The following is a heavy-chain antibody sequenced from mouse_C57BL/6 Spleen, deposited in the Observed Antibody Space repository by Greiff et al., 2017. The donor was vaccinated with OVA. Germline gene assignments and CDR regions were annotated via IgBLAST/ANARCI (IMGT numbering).Heavy chain of an antibody. CDR1: GYAFSSSW. V-gene: IGHV1-82*01. J-gene: IGHJ4*01. CDR3: ARRNYGNYDYAMDY. D-gene: IGHD2-1*01. CDR2: IYPGDGDT. Sequence: VQLQQSGPELVKPGASVKISCKASGYAFSSSWMNWVKQRPGKGLEWIGRIYPGDGDTNYNGKFKGKATLTADKSSSTAYMQLSSLTSEDSAVYFCARRNYGNYDYAMDYWGQGTSVTVSS.